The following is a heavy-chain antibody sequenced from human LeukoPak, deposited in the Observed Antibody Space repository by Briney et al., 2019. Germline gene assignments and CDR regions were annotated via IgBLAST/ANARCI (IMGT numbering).Heavy chain of an antibody. CDR1: GFTFSSYA. D-gene: IGHD6-13*01. V-gene: IGHV3-23*01. CDR2: ISGSGGST. J-gene: IGHJ6*03. CDR3: ARVWSGYSSHLLLLDYMDV. Sequence: PGGSLRLSCAASGFTFSSYAMSWVRQAPGKGLEWVSAISGSGGSTYYADSVKGRFTISRDNAKNSLYLQMNSLRAEDTAVYYCARVWSGYSSHLLLLDYMDVWGKGTTVTVSS.